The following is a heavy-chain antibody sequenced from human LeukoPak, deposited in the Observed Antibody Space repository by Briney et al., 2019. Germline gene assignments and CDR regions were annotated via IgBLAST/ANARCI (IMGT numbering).Heavy chain of an antibody. CDR3: ARDQGVYSYDSSGYTGEPFDY. V-gene: IGHV3-11*01. CDR1: GFTFSDYY. CDR2: ISSSGSTI. J-gene: IGHJ4*02. D-gene: IGHD3-22*01. Sequence: GGSLRLSCAASGFTFSDYYMSWIRQAPGKGLEWVSYISSSGSTIYYADSVKGRFTISRDNAKNSLYLQMNSLRAEDTAVYYCARDQGVYSYDSSGYTGEPFDYWGQGTLVTVSS.